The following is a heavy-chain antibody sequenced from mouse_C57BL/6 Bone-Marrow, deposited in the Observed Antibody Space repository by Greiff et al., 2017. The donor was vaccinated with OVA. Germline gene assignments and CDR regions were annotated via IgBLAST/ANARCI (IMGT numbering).Heavy chain of an antibody. Sequence: EVKLMESGGGLVQPKGSLKLSCAASGFSFNTYAMNWVRQAPGKGLEWVARIRSKSNNYATYYDDSVKDRFTISRDDSESMLYLQMNNLNTEDTAMYYCVRPGGYYAYYAMDYWGQGTSVTVSS. V-gene: IGHV10-1*01. CDR3: VRPGGYYAYYAMDY. CDR1: GFSFNTYA. CDR2: IRSKSNNYAT. D-gene: IGHD2-3*01. J-gene: IGHJ4*01.